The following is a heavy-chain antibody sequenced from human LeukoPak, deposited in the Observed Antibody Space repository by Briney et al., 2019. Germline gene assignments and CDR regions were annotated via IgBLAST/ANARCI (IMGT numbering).Heavy chain of an antibody. Sequence: PGGSLRLPCAASGFTFTDYSMTWVRQAPGKGLEWVSSISTVSTYTFYSDSVKGRFTISRDNRKNTLYLQMSSLSAEDTAVYYCARDGSGFYYYYYMDVWGRGTAVTVSS. CDR3: ARDGSGFYYYYYMDV. J-gene: IGHJ6*03. CDR2: ISTVSTYT. CDR1: GFTFTDYS. V-gene: IGHV3-21*01. D-gene: IGHD6-25*01.